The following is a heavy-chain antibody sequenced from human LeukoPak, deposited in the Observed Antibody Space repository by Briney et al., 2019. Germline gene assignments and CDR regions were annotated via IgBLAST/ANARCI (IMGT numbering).Heavy chain of an antibody. CDR2: IYYSGST. J-gene: IGHJ5*02. Sequence: SETLSLTCTVSGGSISSSSYYWGWIRQPPGKGLEWIGSIYYSGSTYYNPSLKSRVTISVDTSKNQFSLKLSSVTAADTAVYYCAKSNMDWFDPWGQGTLSPSPQ. CDR3: AKSNMDWFDP. V-gene: IGHV4-39*07. CDR1: GGSISSSSYY.